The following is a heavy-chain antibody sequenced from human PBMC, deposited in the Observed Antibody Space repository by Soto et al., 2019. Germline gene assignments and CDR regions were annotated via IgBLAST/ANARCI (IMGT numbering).Heavy chain of an antibody. CDR2: ISSSSSYI. J-gene: IGHJ3*02. CDR1: GFTFSSYS. D-gene: IGHD4-17*01. Sequence: GGSLRLSCAASGFTFSSYSMNWVRQAPGKGLEWVSSISSSSSYIYYADSVKGRFTISRDNAKNSLYLQMNSLRAEDTAVYYCARDHGDWDDAFDIWGQGTMVTVSS. CDR3: ARDHGDWDDAFDI. V-gene: IGHV3-21*01.